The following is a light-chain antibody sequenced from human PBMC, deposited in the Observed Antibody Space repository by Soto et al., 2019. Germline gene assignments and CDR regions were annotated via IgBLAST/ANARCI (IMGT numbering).Light chain of an antibody. V-gene: IGKV3-11*01. CDR3: QQRHIWPWT. CDR1: QSVNRY. CDR2: DAS. J-gene: IGKJ1*01. Sequence: QWSPTQSLTPGERATLSCWASQSVNRYLVWYQQKPGQAPRLLMYDASKRATGIPARFSGSGSGTDFTLTISSLEPEDFAVYYCQQRHIWPWTFGQGSKVDI.